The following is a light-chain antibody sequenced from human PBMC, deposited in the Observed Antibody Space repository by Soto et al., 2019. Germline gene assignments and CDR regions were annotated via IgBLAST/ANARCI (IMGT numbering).Light chain of an antibody. V-gene: IGKV3-15*01. CDR2: SAS. Sequence: EIVMTQSPATLSMSPGERATLSCRASQSFSSSLAWYQQNPGQAPRLLIYSASTRATGIPARFSGSGSGTEFTLTISSLQSEDFAVYYCQQYNDWPPSTFGQGTKVDIK. J-gene: IGKJ1*01. CDR3: QQYNDWPPST. CDR1: QSFSSS.